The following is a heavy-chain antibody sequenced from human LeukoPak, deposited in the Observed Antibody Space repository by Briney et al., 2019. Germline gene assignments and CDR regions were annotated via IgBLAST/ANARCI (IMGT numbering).Heavy chain of an antibody. CDR1: GGSISSSSDY. V-gene: IGHV4-39*01. Sequence: SETLSLTCTVSGGSISSSSDYWGWIRQPPGKGLEWIGSIYYSGSTYYNPSLKSRVTISVDTSKNQFSLKLSSVTAADTAVYYCARHSSGSYDYYYYYMDVWGKGTTVTVSS. D-gene: IGHD1-26*01. CDR3: ARHSSGSYDYYYYYMDV. CDR2: IYYSGST. J-gene: IGHJ6*03.